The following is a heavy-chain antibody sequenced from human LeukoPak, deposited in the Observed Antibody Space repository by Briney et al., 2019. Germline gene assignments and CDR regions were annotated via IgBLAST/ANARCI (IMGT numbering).Heavy chain of an antibody. J-gene: IGHJ3*01. Sequence: GSLRLSCAASGFTFSNYAMTWVRQAPGKGLEWVSSVRGSGDGTSYGDSVKGRFTMSRDNSKNTLYLQMNSLRAEDTAIYYCGRDPNGDYVGAFDFWGLGTLVTVSS. CDR3: GRDPNGDYVGAFDF. CDR1: GFTFSNYA. CDR2: VRGSGDGT. D-gene: IGHD4-17*01. V-gene: IGHV3-23*01.